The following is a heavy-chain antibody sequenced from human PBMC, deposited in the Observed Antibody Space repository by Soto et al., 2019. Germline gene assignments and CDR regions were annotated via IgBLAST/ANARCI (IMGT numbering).Heavy chain of an antibody. CDR2: ISGEGSST. CDR1: GFTFSTYG. Sequence: EVQLLESGGTVVQPGGSLRLSCAASGFTFSTYGVSWVRQAPGKGLEWVSIISGEGSSTHYADFVKGRFIISRDSSTNTLYLQMGSLRAEDTAVYYCAKARLYNSPFDNWGQGTVVSVSS. D-gene: IGHD3-16*01. CDR3: AKARLYNSPFDN. J-gene: IGHJ4*02. V-gene: IGHV3-23*01.